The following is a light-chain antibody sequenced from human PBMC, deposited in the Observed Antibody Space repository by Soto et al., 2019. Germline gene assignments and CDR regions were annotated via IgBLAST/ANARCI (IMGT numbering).Light chain of an antibody. Sequence: QSALTQPRSVSGSPGQSVTISCTGTSSDVGAYTFVSWCQQHPGKAPKLMIYDVNKRPSGVPDRFSGSKSGNTASLTISGLQAEDEADYYCCSYAGSYTWVFGGGTKLTVL. CDR3: CSYAGSYTWV. CDR2: DVN. CDR1: SSDVGAYTF. V-gene: IGLV2-11*01. J-gene: IGLJ3*02.